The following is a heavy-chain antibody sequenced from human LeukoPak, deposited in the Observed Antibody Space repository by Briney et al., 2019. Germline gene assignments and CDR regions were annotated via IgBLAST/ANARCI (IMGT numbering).Heavy chain of an antibody. D-gene: IGHD3-10*01. CDR2: ITFSGDTA. CDR3: AKKSQSRGRGAFDI. Sequence: GGSLRLSCAASGFNFNSYHMTWVRQAPGEGLEWVSSITFSGDTAYYADSVKGRFTISRDNSKDTLYLQMNSLRAEDTAIYYCAKKSQSRGRGAFDIWGQGTMFTVSS. J-gene: IGHJ3*02. V-gene: IGHV3-23*01. CDR1: GFNFNSYH.